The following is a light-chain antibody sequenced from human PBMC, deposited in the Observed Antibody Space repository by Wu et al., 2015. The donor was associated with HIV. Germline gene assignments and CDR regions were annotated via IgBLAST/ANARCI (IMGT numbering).Light chain of an antibody. Sequence: DIQMTQSPSSLSASVGDRVTISCQASHDISNNLNWYQQKPGKAPKLLIYGASNLETGVPSKFSGSASGRDFTFTISSLQPEDIATYYCQQYSSYFYTFGQGTKLEIK. CDR3: QQYSSYFYT. CDR2: GAS. CDR1: HDISNN. V-gene: IGKV1-33*01. J-gene: IGKJ2*01.